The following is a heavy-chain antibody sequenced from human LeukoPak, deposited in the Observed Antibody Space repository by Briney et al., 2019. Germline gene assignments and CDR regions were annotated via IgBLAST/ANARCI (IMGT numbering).Heavy chain of an antibody. J-gene: IGHJ4*02. CDR1: GFTFSSYG. CDR2: ISTDARTI. Sequence: GGSLRLSCAASGFTFSSYGMHWVRQAPGKGLVWVSHISTDARTITYADFVKGRFTISRDNAKNTLYLQMNSLRAEDTALYYCVRGQATAWGLDYWGQGTLVTVSS. V-gene: IGHV3-74*01. D-gene: IGHD6-13*01. CDR3: VRGQATAWGLDY.